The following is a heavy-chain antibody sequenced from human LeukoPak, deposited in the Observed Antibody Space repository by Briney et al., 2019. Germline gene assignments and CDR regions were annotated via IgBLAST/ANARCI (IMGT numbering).Heavy chain of an antibody. CDR2: ISYDGSNK. CDR3: ARDQFRGLWTTVSYYFDY. D-gene: IGHD4-17*01. CDR1: GFTFSSYA. Sequence: PGGSLRLSCAASGFTFSSYAMHWVRQAPGKGLEWVAVISYDGSNKYYADSVKGRFTISRDNSKNTLYLQMNSLRAEDTAVYYCARDQFRGLWTTVSYYFDYWGQGTLVTVSS. V-gene: IGHV3-30-3*01. J-gene: IGHJ4*02.